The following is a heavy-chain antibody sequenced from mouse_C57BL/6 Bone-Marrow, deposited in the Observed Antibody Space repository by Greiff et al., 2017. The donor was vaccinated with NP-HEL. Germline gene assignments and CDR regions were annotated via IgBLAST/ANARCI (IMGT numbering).Heavy chain of an antibody. D-gene: IGHD2-1*01. CDR2: IYPGDGDT. CDR1: GYAFSSSW. V-gene: IGHV1-82*01. Sequence: VQLQQSGPELVKPGASVKISCKASGYAFSSSWMNWVKQRPGKGLEWIGRIYPGDGDTNYNGKFKGKATLTADKSSSTAYMQLSSLTSEDSAVYFCARSTMGGYWGQGTLVTVSA. J-gene: IGHJ3*01. CDR3: ARSTMGGY.